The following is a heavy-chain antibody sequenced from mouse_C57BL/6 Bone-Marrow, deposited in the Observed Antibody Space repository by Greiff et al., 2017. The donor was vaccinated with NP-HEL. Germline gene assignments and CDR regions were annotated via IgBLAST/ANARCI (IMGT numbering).Heavy chain of an antibody. CDR2: IFPGSGST. V-gene: IGHV1-56*01. J-gene: IGHJ4*01. D-gene: IGHD2-2*01. Sequence: QVQLQQSGPELVRPGASVKISCKAPGYTFTSHWMQWVRQRPGQGLEWIGEIFPGSGSTYYNEKFKGEATLTVDTSSSTAYMQLSSLTSEDSAVYFCARGGYDEDYYAMDYWGQGTSVTVSS. CDR1: GYTFTSHW. CDR3: ARGGYDEDYYAMDY.